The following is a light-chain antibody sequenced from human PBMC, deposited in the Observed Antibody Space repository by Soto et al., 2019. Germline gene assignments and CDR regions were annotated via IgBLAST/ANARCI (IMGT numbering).Light chain of an antibody. V-gene: IGLV1-44*01. J-gene: IGLJ1*01. CDR3: SAWDNSLNGYV. Sequence: QSVLTQPPSASGTPGQRVTISCSGSRSNIGSNTVNWYQQLPGSAPKLLIYSNNQRPSGVPDRFSGSKSGTSASLAISGLQSEDEGDYYCSAWDNSLNGYVFGPGTKV. CDR1: RSNIGSNT. CDR2: SNN.